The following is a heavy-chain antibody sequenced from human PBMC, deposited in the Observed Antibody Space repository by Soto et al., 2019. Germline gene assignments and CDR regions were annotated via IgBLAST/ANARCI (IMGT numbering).Heavy chain of an antibody. CDR3: ARERGDDAFDI. CDR2: IYYSGST. D-gene: IGHD3-10*01. CDR1: GGSVSSGSYY. Sequence: NPSETLSLTCTVSGGSVSSGSYYWSCIRQPPGKGLEWIGYIYYSGSTNYNPSLKSRVTISVDTSKNQFSLKLSSVTAADTAVYYCARERGDDAFDIWGQGTMVTVSS. J-gene: IGHJ3*02. V-gene: IGHV4-61*01.